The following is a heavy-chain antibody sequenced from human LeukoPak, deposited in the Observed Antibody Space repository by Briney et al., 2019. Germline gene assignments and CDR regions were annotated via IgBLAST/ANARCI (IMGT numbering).Heavy chain of an antibody. CDR3: ARDGGYCSSTSCYTGVANWFDP. V-gene: IGHV1-18*01. J-gene: IGHJ5*02. Sequence: GASVKVSCKASGYTFTSYGISWVRQAPGQGLEWMGWISAYNGNTNYAQKLQGRVTMTTDTSTSTAYMELRSLRSDDTAVYYCARDGGYCSSTSCYTGVANWFDPWGQGTLVTVSS. CDR2: ISAYNGNT. CDR1: GYTFTSYG. D-gene: IGHD2-2*02.